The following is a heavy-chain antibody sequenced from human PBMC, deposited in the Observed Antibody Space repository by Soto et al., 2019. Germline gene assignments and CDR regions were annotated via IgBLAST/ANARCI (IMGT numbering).Heavy chain of an antibody. CDR1: GFTFSSYG. CDR2: IWYDGSNK. Sequence: QVQLVESGGGVVQPGRSLRLSCAASGFTFSSYGMHWVRQAPGKGLEWVAVIWYDGSNKYYADSVKGRFTISRDNSKNTLYLQMNSLRAEDTAVYYCARGLDRTGSYYNVRYYYYYMDVWGKGTTVTVSS. J-gene: IGHJ6*03. CDR3: ARGLDRTGSYYNVRYYYYYMDV. D-gene: IGHD3-10*01. V-gene: IGHV3-33*01.